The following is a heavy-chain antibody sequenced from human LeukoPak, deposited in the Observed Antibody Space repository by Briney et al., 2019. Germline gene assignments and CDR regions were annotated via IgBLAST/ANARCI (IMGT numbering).Heavy chain of an antibody. Sequence: GGSLRLSCAASGFTFSSYAMSWVRQAPGKGLEWVSAISGSGGSTYYADSVKGRFTIPRDNSKNTLYLQMNSLRAEDTAVYYCAISRTVRGVKGSFDYWGQGTLVTVSS. CDR2: ISGSGGST. J-gene: IGHJ4*02. D-gene: IGHD3-10*01. CDR1: GFTFSSYA. CDR3: AISRTVRGVKGSFDY. V-gene: IGHV3-23*01.